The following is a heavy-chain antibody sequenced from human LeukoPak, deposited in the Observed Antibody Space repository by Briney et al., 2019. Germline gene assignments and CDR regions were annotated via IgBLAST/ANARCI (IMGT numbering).Heavy chain of an antibody. CDR2: IYTSGST. Sequence: TSETLSLTCTVSGGSISSGSYYWSWIRQPAGKGLEWIGRIYTSGSTNYNPSLKSRVTISVDTSKNQFSLKLSSVTAADTAVYYCARLPPWVDAFDIWGQGTMVTVSS. CDR1: GGSISSGSYY. J-gene: IGHJ3*02. D-gene: IGHD3-16*01. V-gene: IGHV4-61*02. CDR3: ARLPPWVDAFDI.